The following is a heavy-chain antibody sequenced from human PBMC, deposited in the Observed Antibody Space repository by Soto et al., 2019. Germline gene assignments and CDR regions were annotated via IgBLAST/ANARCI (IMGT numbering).Heavy chain of an antibody. CDR1: GGSFSGYY. V-gene: IGHV4-34*01. D-gene: IGHD3-10*01. CDR2: INHSGST. CDR3: ARDQGMVRVAEGMHX. Sequence: SETLSLTCAVYGGSFSGYYWSWIRQPPGKGLEWIVEINHSGSTNYNPSLKGRVTISVDTSKNQFSLKLNSVTAADTAVYYCARDQGMVRVAEGMHXWGQGTTVTVS. J-gene: IGHJ6*02.